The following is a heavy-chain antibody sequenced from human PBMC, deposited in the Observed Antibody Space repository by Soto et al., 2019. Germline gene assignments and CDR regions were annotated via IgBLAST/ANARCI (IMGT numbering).Heavy chain of an antibody. Sequence: GGSLRLSCAASGFTFRNYGMNWVRQAPGKGLEWVSYIGIGSSTKYYADSVKGRFTISRDNAKNSLYLQMNSLRAEDTAVYYCARDQLYYNYISGRPLNAFDVWGQGTMVTGSS. CDR3: ARDQLYYNYISGRPLNAFDV. V-gene: IGHV3-48*01. CDR2: IGIGSSTK. J-gene: IGHJ3*01. CDR1: GFTFRNYG. D-gene: IGHD3-22*01.